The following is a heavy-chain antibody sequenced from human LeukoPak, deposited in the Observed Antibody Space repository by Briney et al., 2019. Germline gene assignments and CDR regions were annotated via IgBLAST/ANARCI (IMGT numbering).Heavy chain of an antibody. CDR1: GFTFSSYA. CDR3: AKDGVVPAADAYYYYYGMDV. V-gene: IGHV3-23*01. Sequence: GGSLRLSCAASGFTFSSYAMSWVRQAPGKGLEWVSAISGSGGSTYYADSVKGQFTISRDNSKNTLYLQMNSLRAEDTAVYYCAKDGVVPAADAYYYYYGMDVWGQGTTVTVSS. CDR2: ISGSGGST. J-gene: IGHJ6*02. D-gene: IGHD2-2*01.